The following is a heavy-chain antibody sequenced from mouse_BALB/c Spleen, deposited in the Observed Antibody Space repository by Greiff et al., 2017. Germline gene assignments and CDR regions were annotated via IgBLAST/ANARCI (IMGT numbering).Heavy chain of an antibody. V-gene: IGHV5-6-5*01. Sequence: EVKLMESGGGLVKPGGSLKLSCAASGFTFSSYAMSWVRQTPEKRLEWVASISSGGSTYYPDSVKGRFTISRDNARNILYLQMSSLRSEDTAMYYCARQLGPDYYAMDYWGQGTSVTVSS. J-gene: IGHJ4*01. CDR1: GFTFSSYA. D-gene: IGHD3-1*01. CDR2: ISSGGST. CDR3: ARQLGPDYYAMDY.